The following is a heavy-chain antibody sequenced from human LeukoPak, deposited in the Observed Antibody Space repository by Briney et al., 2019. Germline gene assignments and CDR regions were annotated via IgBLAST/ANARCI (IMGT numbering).Heavy chain of an antibody. D-gene: IGHD2-2*01. J-gene: IGHJ4*02. V-gene: IGHV3-23*01. CDR3: AKSLTKITPATFDQ. CDR1: GFTFSSFA. Sequence: GGSLRLSCAASGFTFSSFAMSWVGQAPGKGLEWVAAVSGGAGSTYYADSVRGRSTISRDNSQNTLSLHMTSLRAEDTAIYYCAKSLTKITPATFDQWGQGTLVTVSS. CDR2: VSGGAGST.